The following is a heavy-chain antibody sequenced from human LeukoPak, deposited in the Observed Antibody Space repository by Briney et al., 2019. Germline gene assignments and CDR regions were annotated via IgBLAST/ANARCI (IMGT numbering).Heavy chain of an antibody. CDR3: ARGGGWYPYYFDY. CDR1: GGSISSSSYY. CDR2: IYYSGST. D-gene: IGHD6-19*01. Sequence: SETLSLTCTVSGGSISSSSYYWGWIRQPPGKGLEWIGSIYYSGSTYYNPSLKSRVTISVDTSKNQFSLKLSSVTAADTAVYYCARGGGWYPYYFDYWGQGTLVTVSS. J-gene: IGHJ4*02. V-gene: IGHV4-39*07.